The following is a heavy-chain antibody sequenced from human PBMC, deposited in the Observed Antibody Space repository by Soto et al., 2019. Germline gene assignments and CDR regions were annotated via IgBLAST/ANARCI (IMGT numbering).Heavy chain of an antibody. CDR2: IKAYSGNT. CDR3: AIADYGDDDY. J-gene: IGHJ4*02. CDR1: GYTFATST. Sequence: QLQLVQSGPEAKKPGASVKVSCKASGYTFATSTISWLRQAPGQGPEWMGWIKAYSGNTNYAQKLQGRLTMTTDTSTSTAYTELRSLTTDDTAIYYCAIADYGDDDYRGQGTLVTVSS. D-gene: IGHD4-17*01. V-gene: IGHV1-18*01.